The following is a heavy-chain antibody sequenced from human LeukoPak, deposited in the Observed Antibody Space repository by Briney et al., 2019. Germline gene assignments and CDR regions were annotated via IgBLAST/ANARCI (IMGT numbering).Heavy chain of an antibody. CDR3: ARDTGRIYSNAYFPFFDY. D-gene: IGHD2/OR15-2a*01. CDR2: IKQDGSEK. J-gene: IGHJ4*02. Sequence: GGSLRLSCAASGFTFSNYWMGWVRRAQGKGLEWVASIKQDGSEKYYVDSVKGRFTISRDNAKNSLYLQMNSLRAEDTAVYYCARDTGRIYSNAYFPFFDYWGQGTLVTVSS. V-gene: IGHV3-7*01. CDR1: GFTFSNYW.